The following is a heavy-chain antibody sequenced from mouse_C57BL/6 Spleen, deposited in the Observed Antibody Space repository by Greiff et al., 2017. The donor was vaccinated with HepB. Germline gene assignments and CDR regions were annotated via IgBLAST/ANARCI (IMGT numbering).Heavy chain of an antibody. CDR1: GYTFTDYE. Sequence: VQLQQSGAELVRPGASVTLSCKASGYTFTDYEMHWVKQTPVHGLEWIGAIDPETGGTAYNQKFKGKAILTADKSSSTAYMELRSLTSEDSAVYYCTRGKRGYFDYWGQGTTLTVSS. CDR3: TRGKRGYFDY. J-gene: IGHJ2*01. CDR2: IDPETGGT. V-gene: IGHV1-15*01.